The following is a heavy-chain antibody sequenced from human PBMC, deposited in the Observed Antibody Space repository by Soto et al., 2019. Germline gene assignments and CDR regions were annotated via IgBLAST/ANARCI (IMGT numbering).Heavy chain of an antibody. CDR3: TRHWLATREFDY. Sequence: GGSVRLSCAASGFTFSSYIMNWVRQAPGKGLEWVSSISSSSGHIYYADSLKGRFTISRDNAKNSLYLQMNSLRAEDTAVYYCTRHWLATREFDYWGQGTLVTVSS. J-gene: IGHJ4*02. CDR1: GFTFSSYI. CDR2: ISSSSGHI. V-gene: IGHV3-21*01. D-gene: IGHD1-26*01.